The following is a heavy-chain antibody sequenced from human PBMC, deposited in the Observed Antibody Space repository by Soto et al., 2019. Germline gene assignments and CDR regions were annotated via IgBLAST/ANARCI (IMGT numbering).Heavy chain of an antibody. V-gene: IGHV4-34*01. CDR1: GGSFSGYY. CDR3: ARIPGIAAAGRRGFDP. D-gene: IGHD6-13*01. Sequence: PSETLSLTCAVYGGSFSGYYWIWIRQPPGKGLEWIGEINHSGSTNYNPSLKSRVTISVDTSKNQFSLKLSSVTAADTAVYYCARIPGIAAAGRRGFDPWGQGTLVTVSS. CDR2: INHSGST. J-gene: IGHJ5*02.